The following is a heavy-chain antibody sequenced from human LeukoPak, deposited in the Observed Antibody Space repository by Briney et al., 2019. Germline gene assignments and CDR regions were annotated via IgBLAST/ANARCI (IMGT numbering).Heavy chain of an antibody. CDR1: GYSFTSYW. D-gene: IGHD3-22*01. J-gene: IGHJ4*02. Sequence: GESLKISCKGSGYSFTSYWIGWVRQAPGKGLEWVSFTSGDSKVIYYADSVKGRFTISRDNAKNTLYLQMDSLRAEDSAVYYCARGLVHDTSGYYSDYWGQGILVTVSS. CDR3: ARGLVHDTSGYYSDY. CDR2: TSGDSKVI. V-gene: IGHV3-21*01.